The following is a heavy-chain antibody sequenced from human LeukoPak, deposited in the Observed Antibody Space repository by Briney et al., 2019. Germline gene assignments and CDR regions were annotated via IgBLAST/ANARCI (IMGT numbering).Heavy chain of an antibody. Sequence: GGSLRLSCAASGFTVSSNYMSWVRQAPGKGLEWVSVIYSGGSTYYADSVKGRFTISRDNSKNTLYLQMNSLRAEDTAVYYCAAGGLRLGELSFPHSYYFDYWGQGTLATVSS. CDR1: GFTVSSNY. D-gene: IGHD3-16*02. CDR2: IYSGGST. J-gene: IGHJ4*02. V-gene: IGHV3-53*01. CDR3: AAGGLRLGELSFPHSYYFDY.